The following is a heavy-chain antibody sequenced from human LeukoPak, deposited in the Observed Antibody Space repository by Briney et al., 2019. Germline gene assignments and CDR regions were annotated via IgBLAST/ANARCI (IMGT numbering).Heavy chain of an antibody. V-gene: IGHV4-4*02. CDR1: GGSISSSNW. D-gene: IGHD6-13*01. Sequence: SGTLSLTCAVSGGSISSSNWWSWVRQPPGKGLEWIGEIYHSGSTNYNPSLKSRVTISVDKSKNQFSLKLSSVTAADTAVYYCARLKADYQEIAAAVGPRDYWGQGTLVTVSS. J-gene: IGHJ4*02. CDR2: IYHSGST. CDR3: ARLKADYQEIAAAVGPRDY.